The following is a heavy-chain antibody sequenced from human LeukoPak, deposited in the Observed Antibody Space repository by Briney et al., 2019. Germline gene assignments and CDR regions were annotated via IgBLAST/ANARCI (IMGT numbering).Heavy chain of an antibody. Sequence: SETLSLTCTVSGGSISSGDYYWSWIRQPPGKGLEWIGYIYYSGSTYYNPSLKSRVTISVDTSKNQFSLKLSSVTAADMAVYYCARTYYDFWSGYYTPYYFDYWGQGTLVTVSS. J-gene: IGHJ4*02. D-gene: IGHD3-3*01. CDR1: GGSISSGDYY. V-gene: IGHV4-30-4*02. CDR2: IYYSGST. CDR3: ARTYYDFWSGYYTPYYFDY.